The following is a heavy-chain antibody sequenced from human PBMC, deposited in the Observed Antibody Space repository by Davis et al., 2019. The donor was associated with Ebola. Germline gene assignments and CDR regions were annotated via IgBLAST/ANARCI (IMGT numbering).Heavy chain of an antibody. CDR2: ITTNGWST. CDR3: ARETPISSRSDW. D-gene: IGHD2-2*01. CDR1: GFAFSNYN. J-gene: IGHJ4*02. V-gene: IGHV3-48*01. Sequence: GESLKISCTASGFAFSNYNMNWVRQAPGKGLEWVSSITTNGWSTYYADSVKGRFIISRDNAKISLFLQMHSLRGDDTAVYFCARETPISSRSDWWGQGTLVTVSS.